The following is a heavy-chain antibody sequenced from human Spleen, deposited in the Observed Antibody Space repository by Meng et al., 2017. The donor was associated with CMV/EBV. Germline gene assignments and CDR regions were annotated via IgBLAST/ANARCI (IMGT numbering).Heavy chain of an antibody. V-gene: IGHV3-30*02. CDR3: AKDLASGSYSNFYGMDV. Sequence: GGSLKISCAASGFTFSSYGMHWVRQAPGKGLEWVAFIRYDGSNKYYADSVKGRCTISRDNSKNTLYLQMNSLRDEDTAVYYCAKDLASGSYSNFYGMDVWGQGTTVTVSS. CDR1: GFTFSSYG. D-gene: IGHD1-26*01. CDR2: IRYDGSNK. J-gene: IGHJ6*02.